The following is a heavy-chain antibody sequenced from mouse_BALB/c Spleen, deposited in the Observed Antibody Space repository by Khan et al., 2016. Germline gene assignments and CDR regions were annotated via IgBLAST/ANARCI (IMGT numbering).Heavy chain of an antibody. CDR3: TRHSGSSWEKNFFDY. D-gene: IGHD1-1*01. Sequence: VQLKQSGTVLARPGASVKMSCKASDYTFSTYWMHWVKQRPGQGLEWIGAIFPGSGDTTNNQRFEDKAKLTAVTSTNTAYMELSSLTNEDSAVYYCTRHSGSSWEKNFFDYWGQGTTLTVSS. CDR1: DYTFSTYW. CDR2: IFPGSGDT. V-gene: IGHV1-5*01. J-gene: IGHJ2*01.